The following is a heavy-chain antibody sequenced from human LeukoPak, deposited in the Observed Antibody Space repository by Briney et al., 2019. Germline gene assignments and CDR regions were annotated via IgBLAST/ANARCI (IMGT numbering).Heavy chain of an antibody. Sequence: GGSLRLSCAASGFTFHYFGMVRVRQTPGKGLQWVAAIDPNGNDNYYADSARGRFVISRDNSKNTLYLQIYSLTVVDTAVYYCARDSDTSGNHWFFDVWGRGTLVIASS. V-gene: IGHV3-30*12. CDR2: IDPNGNDN. CDR3: ARDSDTSGNHWFFDV. J-gene: IGHJ2*01. CDR1: GFTFHYFG. D-gene: IGHD6-19*01.